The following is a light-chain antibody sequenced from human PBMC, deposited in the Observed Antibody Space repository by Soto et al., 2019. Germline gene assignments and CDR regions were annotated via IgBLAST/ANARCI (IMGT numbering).Light chain of an antibody. CDR1: QSVSNY. CDR2: GAS. Sequence: EVVLTQSPATLSLSPGERATLSCRTSQSVSNYLAWYQQKPGQAPRLLIYGASTRATGIPARFSGSGSGTEFTLTISSLQSEDFAVYYCQQFHNWPPITFGQGTRLEIK. CDR3: QQFHNWPPIT. V-gene: IGKV3-15*01. J-gene: IGKJ5*01.